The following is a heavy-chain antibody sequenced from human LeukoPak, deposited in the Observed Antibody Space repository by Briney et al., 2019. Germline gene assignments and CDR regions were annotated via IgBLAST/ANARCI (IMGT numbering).Heavy chain of an antibody. CDR3: ARDPSYDSSGYYFDY. CDR2: IYSGGST. J-gene: IGHJ4*02. Sequence: TGGSLRLSCAASGFTVSSNYMSWVRQAPGKGLEWVSVIYSGGSTYYADSVKGRFTISRDNSKNTLYLQMNSLRAEDTAVYYCARDPSYDSSGYYFDYWGQGTLVTVSS. V-gene: IGHV3-53*01. CDR1: GFTVSSNY. D-gene: IGHD3-22*01.